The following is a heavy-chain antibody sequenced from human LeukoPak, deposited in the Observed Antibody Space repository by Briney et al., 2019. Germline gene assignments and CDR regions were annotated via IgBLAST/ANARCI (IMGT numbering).Heavy chain of an antibody. Sequence: QTGGSLRLSCAASGLSFSIYAMNWARHAPGKGLECVSCISRSGDRTHYADSVKGRVTTARDNARSTLYLQMSSLRAADTAVYDCATADTWANYFQHWGQGTLVTVSS. V-gene: IGHV3-23*01. CDR2: ISRSGDRT. J-gene: IGHJ1*01. CDR3: ATADTWANYFQH. D-gene: IGHD2-8*01. CDR1: GLSFSIYA.